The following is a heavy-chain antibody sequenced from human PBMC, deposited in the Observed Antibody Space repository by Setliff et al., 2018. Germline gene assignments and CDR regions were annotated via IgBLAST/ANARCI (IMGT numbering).Heavy chain of an antibody. CDR3: AKEKSSSTWYERKPFDC. J-gene: IGHJ4*02. V-gene: IGHV3-11*05. Sequence: GGSLRLSCAGSGFTFSYFSMSWVRQVPGKGLEWVSSIFYNGASPSYVDSVKGRFTISRDNAKNSLYMQMNSLRAEDTAVYYCAKEKSSSTWYERKPFDCWGQGTPVTVS. CDR1: GFTFSYFS. CDR2: IFYNGASP. D-gene: IGHD6-13*01.